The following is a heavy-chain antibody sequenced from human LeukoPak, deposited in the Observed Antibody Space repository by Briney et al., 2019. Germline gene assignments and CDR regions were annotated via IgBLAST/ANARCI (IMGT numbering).Heavy chain of an antibody. J-gene: IGHJ3*02. CDR2: ISSSSSYI. Sequence: GGSLRLSCAASGFTFRNYAMNWVRQAPGKGLEWVSSISSSSSYIYYADSVKGRFTISRDNAKNSLYLQMNSLRAEDTAVYYCAREGNRITIFGVAKTGAFDIWGQGTMVTVSS. CDR1: GFTFRNYA. CDR3: AREGNRITIFGVAKTGAFDI. V-gene: IGHV3-21*01. D-gene: IGHD3-3*01.